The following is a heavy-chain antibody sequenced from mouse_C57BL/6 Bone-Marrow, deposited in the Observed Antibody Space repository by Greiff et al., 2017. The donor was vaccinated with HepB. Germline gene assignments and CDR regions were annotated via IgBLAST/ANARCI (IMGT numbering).Heavy chain of an antibody. CDR1: GYTFTSYW. Sequence: VKLQHPGAELVKPGASVKLSCKASGYTFTSYWMHWVKQRPGRGLEWIGRIDPNSGGTKYNEKFKSKATLTVDKPSSTAYMQLSSLTSEDSAVYYCASLGLRRRQYYFDYWGQGTTLTVSS. V-gene: IGHV1-72*01. D-gene: IGHD2-2*01. CDR2: IDPNSGGT. CDR3: ASLGLRRRQYYFDY. J-gene: IGHJ2*01.